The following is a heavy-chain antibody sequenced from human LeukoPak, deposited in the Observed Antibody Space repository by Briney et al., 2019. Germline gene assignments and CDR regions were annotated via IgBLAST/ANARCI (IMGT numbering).Heavy chain of an antibody. CDR1: GYTFTGYY. J-gene: IGHJ4*02. D-gene: IGHD6-13*01. CDR3: ARDYDGAAAGTKGPIDY. V-gene: IGHV1-2*02. CDR2: INPNSGGT. Sequence: VASVKVSCKASGYTFTGYYMHWVRQAPGQGLEWMGWINPNSGGTNYAQKFQGRVTMTRDTSISTAYMELSRLRSDDTAVYYCARDYDGAAAGTKGPIDYWGQGTLVTVSS.